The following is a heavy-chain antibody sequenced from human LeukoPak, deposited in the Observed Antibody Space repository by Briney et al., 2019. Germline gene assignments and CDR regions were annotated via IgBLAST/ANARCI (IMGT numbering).Heavy chain of an antibody. V-gene: IGHV4-30-4*01. J-gene: IGHJ5*02. Sequence: MSSETLSLTCTVSGGSISSGDYYWSWIRQPPGKGLEWIGYIYYSGSTYYNPSLKSRVTISVDTSKNQFSLKLSSVTAADTAVYYCARGYPGIAAAGQYNWFDPWGQGTLVTVSS. CDR1: GGSISSGDYY. CDR3: ARGYPGIAAAGQYNWFDP. CDR2: IYYSGST. D-gene: IGHD6-13*01.